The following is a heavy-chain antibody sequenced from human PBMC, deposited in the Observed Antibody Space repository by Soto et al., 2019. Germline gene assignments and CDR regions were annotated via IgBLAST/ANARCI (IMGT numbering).Heavy chain of an antibody. CDR1: GFILRNYW. J-gene: IGHJ5*02. CDR3: ARYRSLDP. CDR2: IKEDGSEK. V-gene: IGHV3-7*03. Sequence: AGGSLRLSCADSGFILRNYWMSWVRQAPGMGLQWVASIKEDGSEKYYVDPVKGRFTISRENAKNSLYLQMNNLRAEDTAVYYCARYRSLDPWGQGILVTVSS. D-gene: IGHD3-16*02.